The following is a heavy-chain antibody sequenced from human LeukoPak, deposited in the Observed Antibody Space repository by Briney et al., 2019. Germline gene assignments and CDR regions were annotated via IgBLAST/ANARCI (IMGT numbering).Heavy chain of an antibody. V-gene: IGHV1-8*01. J-gene: IGHJ4*02. Sequence: ASVKVSCKASGYTFTSYDINWVRQATGQGLEWMGWMNPNSGNTGYAQKFQGRVTMTRNTSISTAYMELSSLRSDGTAVYYCAFSRYSGNPEPSWYFDYWGQGTLVTVSS. CDR3: AFSRYSGNPEPSWYFDY. CDR1: GYTFTSYD. CDR2: MNPNSGNT. D-gene: IGHD1-26*01.